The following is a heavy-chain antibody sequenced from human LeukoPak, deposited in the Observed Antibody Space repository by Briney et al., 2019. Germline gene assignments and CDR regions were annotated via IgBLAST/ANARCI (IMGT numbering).Heavy chain of an antibody. CDR3: AKDLDYIVVVVAALDY. Sequence: PGGSLRLSCAASGFTFSSYGMHWVRQAPGKGLEWVAFIRYDGSNKYYADSVKGRFTISRDNSKNTLYLQMNSLRAEDTAVYYCAKDLDYIVVVVAALDYWGQGTLVTVSS. V-gene: IGHV3-30*02. J-gene: IGHJ4*02. CDR1: GFTFSSYG. D-gene: IGHD2-15*01. CDR2: IRYDGSNK.